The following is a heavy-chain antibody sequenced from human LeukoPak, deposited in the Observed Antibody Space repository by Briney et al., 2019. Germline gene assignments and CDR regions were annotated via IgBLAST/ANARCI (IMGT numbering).Heavy chain of an antibody. CDR1: GFTFSSYA. J-gene: IGHJ4*02. CDR3: AKCGYDSSGYYYRIDY. CDR2: ISYDGSNK. D-gene: IGHD3-22*01. Sequence: GGSLRLSCAASGFTFSSYAMHWVRQAPGKGLEWVAVISYDGSNKYYADSVKGRFTISRDNSKNTLYLQMNSLRAEDTAVYYCAKCGYDSSGYYYRIDYWGQGTLVTVSS. V-gene: IGHV3-30-3*02.